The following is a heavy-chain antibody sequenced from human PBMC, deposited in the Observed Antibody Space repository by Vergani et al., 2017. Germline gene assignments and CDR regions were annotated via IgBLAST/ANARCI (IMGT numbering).Heavy chain of an antibody. Sequence: EVQLLESGGGLVQPGGSLRLSCAASGFTFSSYAMSWVRQAPGKGLEWVSAISGSGGSTYYADSVKGRFTISRDNSKNTLYLQMNSLRAEDTAVYYCARGNDFWSGYYQYYFDYWGQGTLVTVSS. V-gene: IGHV3-23*01. CDR2: ISGSGGST. CDR1: GFTFSSYA. J-gene: IGHJ4*02. D-gene: IGHD3-3*01. CDR3: ARGNDFWSGYYQYYFDY.